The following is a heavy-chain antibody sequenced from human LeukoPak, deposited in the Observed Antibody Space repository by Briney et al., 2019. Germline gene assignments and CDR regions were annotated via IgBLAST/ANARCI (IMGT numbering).Heavy chain of an antibody. J-gene: IGHJ5*02. CDR2: IIPIFGTA. CDR1: GGTFSSYA. Sequence: SVKVSCKASGGTFSSYAISWVRQAPGQGLEWMGGIIPIFGTANYAQKVQGRVTITTDESTSTAYMELSSLRSEDTAVYYCARAMVRGVIIPNWFDPWGQGTLVTVSS. CDR3: ARAMVRGVIIPNWFDP. D-gene: IGHD3-10*01. V-gene: IGHV1-69*05.